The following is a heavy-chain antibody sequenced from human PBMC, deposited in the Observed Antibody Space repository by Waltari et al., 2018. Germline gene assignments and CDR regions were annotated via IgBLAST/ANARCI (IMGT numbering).Heavy chain of an antibody. V-gene: IGHV1-2*02. J-gene: IGHJ6*03. CDR3: AREGGDGDNYYYYLDV. CDR2: INPNSGGT. CDR1: GYTFTGYY. D-gene: IGHD2-21*01. Sequence: QVQLVQSGAEVKKPGASGKVSCKASGYTFTGYYMHWVRQAPGQGLEWMGGINPNSGGTNYAQKFQGRVTMTRDTSISTAYMELSRLRSDDTAVYYCAREGGDGDNYYYYLDVWGKGTTVTISS.